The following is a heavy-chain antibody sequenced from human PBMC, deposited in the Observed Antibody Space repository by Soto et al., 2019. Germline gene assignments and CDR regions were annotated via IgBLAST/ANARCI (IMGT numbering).Heavy chain of an antibody. V-gene: IGHV3-23*01. CDR1: GFTFSSYA. J-gene: IGHJ4*02. D-gene: IGHD5-18*01. Sequence: GGSLRLSCAASGFTFSSYAMSWVRQAPGKGLEWVSAISGSGSYTYYADSVKGRFTISRDNSKNTLYLQMNSLRAEDTAVYYCAKDTRAIGNTAMVIGVFDYWGQGTLVTVSS. CDR3: AKDTRAIGNTAMVIGVFDY. CDR2: ISGSGSYT.